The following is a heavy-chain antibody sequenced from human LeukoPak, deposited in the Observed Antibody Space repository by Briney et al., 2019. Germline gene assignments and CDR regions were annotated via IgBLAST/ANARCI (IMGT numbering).Heavy chain of an antibody. D-gene: IGHD3-10*01. CDR1: GFTFSSYG. J-gene: IGHJ4*02. Sequence: GGSLRLSRAASGFTFSSYGMHWVRQAPGKGLEWVAFIRYDGSNKYYADSVKGRFTISRDNSKNTLYLQMNSLRAEDTAVYYCAKFIPYGSGSYYNAGYFDYWGQGTLVTVSS. V-gene: IGHV3-30*02. CDR2: IRYDGSNK. CDR3: AKFIPYGSGSYYNAGYFDY.